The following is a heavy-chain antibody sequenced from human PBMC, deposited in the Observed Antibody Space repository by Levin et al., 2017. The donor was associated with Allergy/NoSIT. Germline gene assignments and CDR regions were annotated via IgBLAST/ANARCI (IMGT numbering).Heavy chain of an antibody. CDR1: GLTFNNFW. J-gene: IGHJ3*02. CDR3: ARDQNYYGSGSYYRVAFDI. CDR2: IKGDGSEQ. Sequence: PGGSLRLSCAASGLTFNNFWMTWVRQAPGKGLEWVANIKGDGSEQFYVDSVKGRFTISRDNPKNSLYLQMNSLRAEDTAVYYCARDQNYYGSGSYYRVAFDIWGQGTMVTVSS. V-gene: IGHV3-7*04. D-gene: IGHD3-10*01.